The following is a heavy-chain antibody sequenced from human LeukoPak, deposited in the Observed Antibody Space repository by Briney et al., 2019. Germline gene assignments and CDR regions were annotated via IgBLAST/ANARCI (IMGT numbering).Heavy chain of an antibody. J-gene: IGHJ6*02. CDR1: GYTFTSYD. CDR3: ARAPSGDTYYDFWSGSPLSYYYGMDV. D-gene: IGHD3-3*01. CDR2: VNPNSGNT. V-gene: IGHV1-8*01. Sequence: GASVKVSCKASGYTFTSYDINWVRQATGQGLEWMGWVNPNSGNTGYAQKFQGRVTMTRNTSISTAYMELSSLRSEDTAVYYCARAPSGDTYYDFWSGSPLSYYYGMDVWGQGTTVTVSS.